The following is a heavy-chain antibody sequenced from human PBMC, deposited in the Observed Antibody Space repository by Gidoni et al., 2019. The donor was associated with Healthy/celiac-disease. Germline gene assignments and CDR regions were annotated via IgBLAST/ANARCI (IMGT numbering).Heavy chain of an antibody. D-gene: IGHD3-10*01. CDR3: SGGQYYGSGGPRH. Sequence: QVQLQQWGAGLLKPSETLSLTCAVYGGSFSGYYWSWIRQPPGKGLEWIGEINHSGSTNYNPSLKSRVTISVDTSKDQFSLKLGSVTAAGTAVYYWSGGQYYGSGGPRHWGQGTLVTVSS. CDR2: INHSGST. J-gene: IGHJ1*01. V-gene: IGHV4-34*01. CDR1: GGSFSGYY.